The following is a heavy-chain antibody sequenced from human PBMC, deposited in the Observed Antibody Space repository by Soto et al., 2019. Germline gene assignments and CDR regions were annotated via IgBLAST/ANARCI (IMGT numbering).Heavy chain of an antibody. CDR3: ARGYYDILTGLVEGWFDP. J-gene: IGHJ5*02. V-gene: IGHV4-30-4*01. CDR1: GGSISSGDYY. CDR2: IYYSGST. Sequence: QVQLQESGPGLVKPSQTLSLTCTVSGGSISSGDYYWSWIRQPPGKGLEWIGYIYYSGSTYYNPSLKSRVTISVDTSKNQFSLKLSSVTAADTAVYYCARGYYDILTGLVEGWFDPWGQGTLVTVSS. D-gene: IGHD3-9*01.